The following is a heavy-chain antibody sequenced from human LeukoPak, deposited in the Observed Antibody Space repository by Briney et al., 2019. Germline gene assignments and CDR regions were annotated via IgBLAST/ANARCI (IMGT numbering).Heavy chain of an antibody. CDR2: IRSKAYGGTT. CDR1: GFTFGDYA. J-gene: IGHJ4*02. CDR3: AGLGPVTKDHYCDY. Sequence: GGSLRLSCTASGFTFGDYAMSWFRQAPGKGLEWVGFIRSKAYGGTTEYAASVKGRFTISRDNAKNSLNLQMNSLRGEDTVVYFCAGLGPVTKDHYCDYWGQGTLVTVSS. V-gene: IGHV3-49*03. D-gene: IGHD4-17*01.